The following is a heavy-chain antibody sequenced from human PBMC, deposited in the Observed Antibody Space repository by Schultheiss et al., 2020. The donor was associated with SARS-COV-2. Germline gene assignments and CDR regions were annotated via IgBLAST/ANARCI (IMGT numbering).Heavy chain of an antibody. CDR2: IKQDGSEK. V-gene: IGHV3-7*03. D-gene: IGHD3-22*01. CDR1: GFTFSSYW. CDR3: ARVTYYYDSSGYYEKYFQH. Sequence: GESLKISCAASGFTFSSYWMSWVRQAPGKGLEWVANIKQDGSEKYYVDSVKGRFTISRDNAKNSLYLQMNSLRAEDTAVYYCARVTYYYDSSGYYEKYFQHWGQGTLVTVSS. J-gene: IGHJ1*01.